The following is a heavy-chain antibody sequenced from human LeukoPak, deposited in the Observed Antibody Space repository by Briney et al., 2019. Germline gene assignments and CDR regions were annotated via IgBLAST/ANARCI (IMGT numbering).Heavy chain of an antibody. CDR1: GYTFTGYY. CDR2: FTPKSGGT. V-gene: IGHV1-2*02. Sequence: ASVKVSCKVSGYTFTGYYMHWVRQAPGQGLEWMGWFTPKSGGTNYAQKVQGRVTMTRDTSISTAYMELSRLTSDDTAVYYCARGDIVVVVASTEYYFDYWGQGTLVTVSS. CDR3: ARGDIVVVVASTEYYFDY. D-gene: IGHD2-15*01. J-gene: IGHJ4*02.